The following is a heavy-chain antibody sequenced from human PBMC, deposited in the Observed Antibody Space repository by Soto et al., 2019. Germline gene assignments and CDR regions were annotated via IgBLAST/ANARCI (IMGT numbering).Heavy chain of an antibody. J-gene: IGHJ4*02. Sequence: GGSLRLSCAASGFTFSSYWMSWVRQAPGKGLEWVANIKQDGSEKYYVDSVKGRFTISRDNAKNSLYLQMNSLRAEDVVVDWCGAGEGAVVVVPAAIPLFDYWGQGTLVTVSS. D-gene: IGHD2-2*01. CDR3: GAGEGAVVVVPAAIPLFDY. CDR1: GFTFSSYW. V-gene: IGHV3-7*01. CDR2: IKQDGSEK.